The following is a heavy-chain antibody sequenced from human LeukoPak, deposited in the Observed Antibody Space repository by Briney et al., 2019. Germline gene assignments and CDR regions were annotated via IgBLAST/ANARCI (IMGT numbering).Heavy chain of an antibody. V-gene: IGHV1-18*01. CDR1: GYTFTSYG. CDR2: ISAYNGNT. J-gene: IGHJ4*02. CDR3: ARVSGTAMVKTFDY. D-gene: IGHD5-18*01. Sequence: ASVTVSCKASGYTFTSYGISWVRQAPGQGLEWMGWISAYNGNTNYAQKLQGRVTMTTDTSTSTAYMELRSLRSDDTAVYYCARVSGTAMVKTFDYWGQGTLVTVSS.